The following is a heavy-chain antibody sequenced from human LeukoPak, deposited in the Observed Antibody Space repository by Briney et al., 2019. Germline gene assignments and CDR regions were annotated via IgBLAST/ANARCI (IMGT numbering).Heavy chain of an antibody. J-gene: IGHJ4*02. CDR1: GYTFTSYG. V-gene: IGHV1-18*01. D-gene: IGHD3-3*01. CDR2: ISAYNGNT. Sequence: ASVKVSCKASGYTFTSYGISWVRQAPGQGLEWMGWISAYNGNTNYAQKLQGRVTMTTDTSTSTAYMELRSLRSDDTAVYYCARGGYDFWSGYQTLNYWGQGTLVTVPS. CDR3: ARGGYDFWSGYQTLNY.